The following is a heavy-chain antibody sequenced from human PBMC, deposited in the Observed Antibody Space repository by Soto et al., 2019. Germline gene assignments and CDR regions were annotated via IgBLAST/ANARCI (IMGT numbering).Heavy chain of an antibody. D-gene: IGHD2-2*01. V-gene: IGHV3-7*04. CDR3: VRPISTGASY. Sequence: EVQLLESGGGLVQPGGSLRLSCAGSGFSFSSYWINWVRQAPGKGLEWVANTNEDGSEKYYVDSVKGRFSISKDNTKNQPYLQVNRLRAEDTAVYYCVRPISTGASYRGQGTLVTVSS. CDR2: TNEDGSEK. J-gene: IGHJ4*02. CDR1: GFSFSSYW.